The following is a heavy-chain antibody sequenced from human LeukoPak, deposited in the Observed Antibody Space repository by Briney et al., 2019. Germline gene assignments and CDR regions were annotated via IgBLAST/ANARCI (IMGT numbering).Heavy chain of an antibody. CDR1: GFTFNIYA. CDR2: LSGSGGTI. CDR3: AKDPDTMIASRLYYFDY. J-gene: IGHJ4*02. Sequence: PGGSLRLSCAASGFTFNIYAMGWVRQAPGKGLEWVSVLSGSGGTINYADSVKGRFTVSRDNSKKTLYLQMNSLRAEDTAVYYCAKDPDTMIASRLYYFDYWGQGTLVTVSS. V-gene: IGHV3-23*01. D-gene: IGHD3-22*01.